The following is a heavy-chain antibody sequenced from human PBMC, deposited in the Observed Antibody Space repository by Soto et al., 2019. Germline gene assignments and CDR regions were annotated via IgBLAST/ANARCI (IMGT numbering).Heavy chain of an antibody. D-gene: IGHD6-19*01. J-gene: IGHJ4*02. CDR3: AKDDGSGWYFGP. V-gene: IGHV3-23*01. CDR2: ISGSGGSK. Sequence: GGSLRLSCAASGFTFSSYAMHWVRQAPGKGLEWVSAISGSGGSKYYADSVKGRLTISRDNSKNTLFLHMSSLQAEDTAVYYCAKDDGSGWYFGPWGQGTLVTVSS. CDR1: GFTFSSYA.